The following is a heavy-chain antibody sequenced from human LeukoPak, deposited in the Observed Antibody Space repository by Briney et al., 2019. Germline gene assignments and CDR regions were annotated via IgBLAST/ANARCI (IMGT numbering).Heavy chain of an antibody. V-gene: IGHV3-74*01. D-gene: IGHD3-22*01. CDR3: AKDSSGYPFDY. J-gene: IGHJ4*02. Sequence: GGSLRLSCAASGFIFSSYWMHWVRHAPGKGLAWVSRINTDGSSTSYADSVKGRFTISRDNAKNTLYLQMNSLRAEDTAVYYCAKDSSGYPFDYWGQGTLVTVSS. CDR2: INTDGSST. CDR1: GFIFSSYW.